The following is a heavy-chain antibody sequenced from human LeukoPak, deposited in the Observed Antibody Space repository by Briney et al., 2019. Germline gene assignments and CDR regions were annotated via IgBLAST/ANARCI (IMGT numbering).Heavy chain of an antibody. V-gene: IGHV4-30-4*01. J-gene: IGHJ4*02. CDR3: ARYGYSSGWSDDY. CDR1: GGSISSGDYY. Sequence: PSQTLSLTCTVSGGSISSGDYYWSWIRRPPGKGLEWIGYIYYSGSTYYNPSLKSRVTISVDTSKNQFSLKLSSVTAADTAVYYCARYGYSSGWSDDYWGQGTLVTVSS. CDR2: IYYSGST. D-gene: IGHD6-19*01.